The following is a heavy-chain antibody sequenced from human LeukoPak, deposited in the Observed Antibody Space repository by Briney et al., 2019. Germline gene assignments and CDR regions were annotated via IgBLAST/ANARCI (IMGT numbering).Heavy chain of an antibody. CDR2: ISSSSSTI. J-gene: IGHJ3*01. Sequence: GGSLRLSCAASGFTFSSYSMNWVRQAPGKGLEWVSYISSSSSTIYYADSVKGRFTISRDNAKNSLYLQMNSLRSEDTALYYCARTLVGATPWAAFDLWGQGTMVTVSS. V-gene: IGHV3-48*04. D-gene: IGHD1-26*01. CDR1: GFTFSSYS. CDR3: ARTLVGATPWAAFDL.